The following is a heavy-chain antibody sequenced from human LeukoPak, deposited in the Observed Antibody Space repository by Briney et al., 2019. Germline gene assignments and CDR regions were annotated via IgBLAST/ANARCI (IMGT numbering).Heavy chain of an antibody. Sequence: PSETLSLTCTVSGGSISSDSYHWGWIRQPPGKGLEWIGSIYYSGDTNYNPSLKSRVTMSVVTSKNQFSLKLSSVTAADTAVYYCASSNYYDSSGYDYWGQGTLVTVSS. D-gene: IGHD3-22*01. V-gene: IGHV4-39*07. CDR2: IYYSGDT. CDR3: ASSNYYDSSGYDY. CDR1: GGSISSDSYH. J-gene: IGHJ4*02.